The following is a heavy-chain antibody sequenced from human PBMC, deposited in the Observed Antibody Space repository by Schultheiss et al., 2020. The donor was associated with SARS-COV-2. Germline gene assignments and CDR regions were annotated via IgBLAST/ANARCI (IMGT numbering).Heavy chain of an antibody. CDR3: AREMIGYCSGGSCYEIGNGYYFDY. Sequence: GGSLRLSCAASGFTVSSNYMSWVRQAPGKGLEWVSVIYSGGSTYYADSVKGRFTISRDDSKNTLYLQMNNLRAEDTAVYYCAREMIGYCSGGSCYEIGNGYYFDYWGQGTLVTVSS. CDR2: IYSGGST. J-gene: IGHJ4*02. V-gene: IGHV3-53*01. CDR1: GFTVSSNY. D-gene: IGHD2-15*01.